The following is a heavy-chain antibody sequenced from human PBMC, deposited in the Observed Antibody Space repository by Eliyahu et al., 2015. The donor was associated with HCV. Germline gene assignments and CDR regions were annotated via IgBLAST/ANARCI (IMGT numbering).Heavy chain of an antibody. V-gene: IGHV4-59*01. J-gene: IGHJ5*02. CDR3: ASGGGGIAVAGTGGWFDP. D-gene: IGHD6-19*01. CDR2: ILSSGST. Sequence: QVQLQESGPGLVKPSETLSLTCTVSGGSITTYYWSWIRQPPGKGLDWIGYILSSGSTNYNPXPKSRVTISVDTSKNQFSLNLTSVTAADTAVYFCASGGGGIAVAGTGGWFDPWGQGTLVTVSS. CDR1: GGSITTYY.